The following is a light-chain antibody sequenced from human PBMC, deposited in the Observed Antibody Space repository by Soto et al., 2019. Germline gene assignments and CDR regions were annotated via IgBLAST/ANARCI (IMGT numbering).Light chain of an antibody. J-gene: IGLJ2*01. CDR2: DVD. V-gene: IGLV2-14*01. CDR1: NSDVGGYNY. CDR3: SSYTTSSTVV. Sequence: QSALTQPASISGSPGQSITISCTGTNSDVGGYNYVSWYQQYPGKAPKLMNYDVDNRPSGVSYRFSGSKSGKTASLTISGLQAEDEADYYCSSYTTSSTVVFGGGTKVTVL.